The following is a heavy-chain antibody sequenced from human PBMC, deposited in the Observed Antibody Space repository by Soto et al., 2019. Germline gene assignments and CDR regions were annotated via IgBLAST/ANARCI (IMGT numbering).Heavy chain of an antibody. D-gene: IGHD2-8*02. CDR1: GFTFSSYA. CDR3: AREYSLAVLAPGY. V-gene: IGHV3-30-3*01. CDR2: ISYDGSNK. Sequence: QVQLVESGGGVVQPGRSLRLSCAASGFTFSSYAVHWVRQAPGKGLEWVAVISYDGSNKYYADSVKGRFTVSRDNSKNTIYLQMSSLRAEDTAVYHCAREYSLAVLAPGYWGQGTLVTVSS. J-gene: IGHJ4*02.